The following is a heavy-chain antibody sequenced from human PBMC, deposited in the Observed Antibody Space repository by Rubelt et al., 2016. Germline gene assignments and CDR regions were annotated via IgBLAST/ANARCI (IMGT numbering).Heavy chain of an antibody. CDR1: GFTFRRYW. V-gene: IGHV3-74*01. CDR3: ASVLAGGTRSFDY. J-gene: IGHJ4*02. D-gene: IGHD1-26*01. Sequence: CGGNLIQPGGSLRLSCAASGFTFRRYWMHWVRQAPGKGLVWVSRINEVGSNTNYADSEEGRFTISRDNAKNTLYLQMNSLRAEDTAVYYCASVLAGGTRSFDYWGQGTLVTVSS. CDR2: INEVGSNT.